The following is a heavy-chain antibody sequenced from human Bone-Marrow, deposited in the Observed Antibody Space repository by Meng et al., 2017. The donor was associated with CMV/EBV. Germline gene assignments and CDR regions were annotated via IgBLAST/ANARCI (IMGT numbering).Heavy chain of an antibody. D-gene: IGHD3-3*01. J-gene: IGHJ4*02. CDR3: ARASWSGYGALEY. CDR1: GCSISNSDYY. CDR2: LYYGGNT. Sequence: SETLSLTCSVSGCSISNSDYYWGWIRQPPGKGLEWIGNLYYGGNTYYNPSLKSRVTISVDTSKKQLFLKLSSVTAADTAVYYCARASWSGYGALEYWGQGTLVPVSS. V-gene: IGHV4-39*07.